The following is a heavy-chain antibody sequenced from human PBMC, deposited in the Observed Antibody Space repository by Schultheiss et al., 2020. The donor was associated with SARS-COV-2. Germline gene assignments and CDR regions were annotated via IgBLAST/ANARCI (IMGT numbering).Heavy chain of an antibody. J-gene: IGHJ6*02. CDR2: LTADGHST. CDR3: ARDLELPVSHNTYYGMDV. V-gene: IGHV3-53*05. CDR1: GLIVSFNY. D-gene: IGHD1-7*01. Sequence: GGSLRLSCAASGLIVSFNYMTWVRQAPGKGLEWVSTLTADGHSTFYADSVKGRFSISRDNSRNTLYLQMSSLRAEDTAVYYCARDLELPVSHNTYYGMDVWGQGTTVTVSS.